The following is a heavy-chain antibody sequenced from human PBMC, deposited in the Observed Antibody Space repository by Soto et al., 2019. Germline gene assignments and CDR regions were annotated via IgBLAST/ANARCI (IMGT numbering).Heavy chain of an antibody. Sequence: ASVKVSCKASGYTFTSYYMHWVRLAPGQGLEWMGIINPDGGGTSYAQQFQGRVIMTRDTSTSTVYMEMSSLRSEDTAVYYCAKWEDYYYGMDVWGQGTTVTVS. CDR1: GYTFTSYY. V-gene: IGHV1-46*01. D-gene: IGHD1-26*01. J-gene: IGHJ6*02. CDR2: INPDGGGT. CDR3: AKWEDYYYGMDV.